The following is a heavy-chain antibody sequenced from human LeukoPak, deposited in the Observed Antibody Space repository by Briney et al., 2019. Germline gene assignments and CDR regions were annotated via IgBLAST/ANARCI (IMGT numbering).Heavy chain of an antibody. J-gene: IGHJ4*02. D-gene: IGHD5-24*01. CDR2: IYHSGSM. Sequence: SETLSLTCTVSGGSINSSVYYWGWIRQPPGKGLEWIGSIYHSGSMYASLKSRVTISVDTSKNQFSLKMSSVTAADTAVYYCARHATSSTSGPPYDYWGQGTLVTVSS. CDR1: GGSINSSVYY. V-gene: IGHV4-39*01. CDR3: ARHATSSTSGPPYDY.